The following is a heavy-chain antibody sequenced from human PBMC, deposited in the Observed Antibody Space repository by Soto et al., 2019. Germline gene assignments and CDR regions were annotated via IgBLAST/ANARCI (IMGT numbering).Heavy chain of an antibody. CDR1: GGSISSGGYY. CDR2: IYYSGST. CDR3: AREARGGLERVIDY. V-gene: IGHV4-31*03. D-gene: IGHD1-1*01. J-gene: IGHJ4*02. Sequence: SETLSLTCTVSGGSISSGGYYWSWIRQHPGKGLEWIGYIYYSGSTYYNPSLKSRVTISVDTSKNQFSLKLSSVTAADTAVYYCAREARGGLERVIDYWGQGTLVTVSS.